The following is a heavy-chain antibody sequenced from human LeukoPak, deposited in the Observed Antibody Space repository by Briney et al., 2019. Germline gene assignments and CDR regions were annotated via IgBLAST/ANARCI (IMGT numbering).Heavy chain of an antibody. CDR3: ARGRQQQLVYYYYYMDV. CDR2: ISSSSSCI. CDR1: GFTFSSYS. V-gene: IGHV3-21*01. D-gene: IGHD6-13*01. J-gene: IGHJ6*03. Sequence: GGSLRLSCAASGFTFSSYSMNWVRQAPGKGLEWVSSISSSSSCIYYADSVKGRFTISRDNAKNSLYLQMNSLRAEDTAVYYCARGRQQQLVYYYYYMDVWGKGTTVTVSS.